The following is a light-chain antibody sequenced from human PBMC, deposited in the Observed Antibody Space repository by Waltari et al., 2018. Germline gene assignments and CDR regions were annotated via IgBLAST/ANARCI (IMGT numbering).Light chain of an antibody. CDR1: SGSVSSNSY. Sequence: QTVVTQEPSLSVSPGGTVTLTCVLSSGSVSSNSYASWYQQTPGQAPRTLVYKGNIRSSGVPERFSGSILGNKAALTITGAQADDESDYSCLFYMGSGIWVFGGGTKLTVL. CDR3: LFYMGSGIWV. V-gene: IGLV8-61*01. CDR2: KGN. J-gene: IGLJ3*02.